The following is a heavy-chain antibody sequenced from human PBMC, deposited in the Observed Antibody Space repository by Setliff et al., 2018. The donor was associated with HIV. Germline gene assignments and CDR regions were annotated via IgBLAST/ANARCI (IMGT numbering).Heavy chain of an antibody. V-gene: IGHV3-33*06. D-gene: IGHD4-17*01. J-gene: IGHJ4*02. CDR3: AKDHYGGKGPLGY. CDR2: IWYDGSNK. CDR1: GFSFSTYG. Sequence: PGGSLRLSCAASGFSFSTYGMHWVRQAPGKGREWVAVIWYDGSNKSYADSVKGRFSISRDNSKKTLFLQMNSLRAEDTAVYYGAKDHYGGKGPLGYWGQGTLVTVSS.